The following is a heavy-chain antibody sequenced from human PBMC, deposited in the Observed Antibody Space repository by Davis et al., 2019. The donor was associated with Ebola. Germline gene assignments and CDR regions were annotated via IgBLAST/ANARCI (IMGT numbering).Heavy chain of an antibody. CDR2: ISAGGTAP. D-gene: IGHD2-8*02. CDR3: AKSFLITGSHMSEFRGVDY. CDR1: GFTFSNYA. V-gene: IGHV3-23*01. J-gene: IGHJ4*02. Sequence: PGGSLRLSCAASGFTFSNYALSWVRQAPGKGLEWVSVISAGGTAPYYADSVKGRFTISRDNSKNTLSLQMASLRADDTAVYYCAKSFLITGSHMSEFRGVDYWGQGTVVTVSS.